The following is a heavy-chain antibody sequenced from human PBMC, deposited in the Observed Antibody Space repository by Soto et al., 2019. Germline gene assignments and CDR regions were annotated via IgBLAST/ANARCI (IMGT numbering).Heavy chain of an antibody. D-gene: IGHD2-2*01. CDR2: ISPKNGNT. CDR1: GYTFLSHG. Sequence: QVQLEQSGGEVKKPGASVKVSCKASGYTFLSHGVSWVRQAPGQGLEWMGWISPKNGNTKYAQKFQGRVTLTTDTFTSTAHMDLRSLRSDDTAVYYCARVSSSIVVVPDYGMDVWGQGTTVTVSS. J-gene: IGHJ6*02. CDR3: ARVSSSIVVVPDYGMDV. V-gene: IGHV1-18*04.